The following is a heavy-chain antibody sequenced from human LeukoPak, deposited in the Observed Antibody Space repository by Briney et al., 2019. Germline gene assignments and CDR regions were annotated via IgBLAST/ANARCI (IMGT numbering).Heavy chain of an antibody. CDR2: IYNSGST. D-gene: IGHD5-18*01. Sequence: PSETLSLTCSVSGGSISSYYWTWIRQPPGKGLEWIGYIYNSGSTNYNPSLKSRVTISVDTSKNQFSLNLSSVTAADTAVYYCARHVRYSYVVFDYWGQGTLVTVSS. CDR1: GGSISSYY. V-gene: IGHV4-59*08. CDR3: ARHVRYSYVVFDY. J-gene: IGHJ4*02.